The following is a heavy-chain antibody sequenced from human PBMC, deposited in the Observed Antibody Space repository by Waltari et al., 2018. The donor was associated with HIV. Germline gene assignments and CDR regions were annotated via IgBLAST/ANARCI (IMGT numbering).Heavy chain of an antibody. V-gene: IGHV4-61*02. CDR2: IDTSGST. Sequence: QVQLQESGPGMVKPSQPLSLTCTVSCGSLRSSSHYWSWLRQPAGKGMEWIGRIDTSGSTNYNPSLKSRVTISVDTSKNQFSLKLSSVTAADTAVYYCARAHYDFWNGMDVWGQGTTVTVSS. D-gene: IGHD3-3*01. CDR1: CGSLRSSSHY. CDR3: ARAHYDFWNGMDV. J-gene: IGHJ6*02.